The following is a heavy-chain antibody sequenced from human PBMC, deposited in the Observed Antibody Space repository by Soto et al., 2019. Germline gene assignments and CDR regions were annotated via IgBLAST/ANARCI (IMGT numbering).Heavy chain of an antibody. Sequence: QVQLVQSGAEVKKPGSSVTVSCKTSGGTFSKDAINWVRQAPGQGLEWIGLLIPVFGSPIYAQKFQGRIRITAEESTSTAFMDLSSLRSGDTAVYYCTRVLGYTFEPGKTRYYAMDVWGQGTTVSVSS. V-gene: IGHV1-69*01. D-gene: IGHD5-18*01. CDR3: TRVLGYTFEPGKTRYYAMDV. CDR2: LIPVFGSP. J-gene: IGHJ6*02. CDR1: GGTFSKDA.